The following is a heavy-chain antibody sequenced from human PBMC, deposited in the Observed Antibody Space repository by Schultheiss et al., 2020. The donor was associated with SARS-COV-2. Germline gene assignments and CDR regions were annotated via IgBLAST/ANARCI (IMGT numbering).Heavy chain of an antibody. D-gene: IGHD1-26*01. J-gene: IGHJ4*02. V-gene: IGHV3-48*03. CDR3: TRDSLLSWELTGAGFDY. CDR2: ISSSGTTI. CDR1: GFTFSSYE. Sequence: GGSLRLSCAASGFTFSSYEMNWVRQAPGKGLEWISYISSSGTTIYYADSVKGRFTISRDNAKNSLYLQMNSLRAEDTAVYYCTRDSLLSWELTGAGFDYWGQGSLVTVSS.